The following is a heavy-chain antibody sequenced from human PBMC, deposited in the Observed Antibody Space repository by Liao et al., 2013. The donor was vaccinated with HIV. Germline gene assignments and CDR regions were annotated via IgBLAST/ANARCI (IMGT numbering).Heavy chain of an antibody. CDR3: ARDTNFWSGPGY. J-gene: IGHJ4*02. CDR1: GGSISSYY. Sequence: QVQLQESGPGLVKPSETLSLTCTVSGGSISSYYWSWIRQPPGKGLEWIGYIYYSGSTNYNPSLKSRVTISVDTSKNQFSLKLSSVTAADTAVYYCARDTNFWSGPGYWGQGTLVTVSS. D-gene: IGHD3-3*01. CDR2: IYYSGST. V-gene: IGHV4-59*12.